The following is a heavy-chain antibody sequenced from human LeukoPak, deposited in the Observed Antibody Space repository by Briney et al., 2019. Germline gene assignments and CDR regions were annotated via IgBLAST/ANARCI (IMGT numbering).Heavy chain of an antibody. CDR1: GFTFSSYW. V-gene: IGHV3-7*01. CDR2: IKQDGSEK. Sequence: PGGSLRLSCAACGFTFSSYWMSWVRQAPGKGLEWVANIKQDGSEKYYVDSVKGRFTISRDNAKNSLYLQMNSLRAEDTAVYYCARVGTMVRGVIRGFDYWGQGTLVTVSS. J-gene: IGHJ4*02. CDR3: ARVGTMVRGVIRGFDY. D-gene: IGHD3-10*01.